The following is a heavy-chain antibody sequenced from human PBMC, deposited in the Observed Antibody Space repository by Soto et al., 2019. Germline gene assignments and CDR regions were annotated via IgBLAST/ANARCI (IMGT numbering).Heavy chain of an antibody. V-gene: IGHV3-30-3*01. D-gene: IGHD6-19*01. CDR1: GFTFSSYA. J-gene: IGHJ4*02. CDR2: ISYDGSNK. CDR3: ARVYSGWYGVDY. Sequence: GGSLRLSCAASGFTFSSYAMHWVRQAPGKGLEWVAVISYDGSNKYYADSVKGRFTISRDNAKNTLYLEMNSLRAEDTAVYYCARVYSGWYGVDYWGQGTLVTVSS.